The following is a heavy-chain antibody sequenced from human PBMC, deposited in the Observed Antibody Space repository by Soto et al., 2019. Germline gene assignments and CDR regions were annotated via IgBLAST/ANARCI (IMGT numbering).Heavy chain of an antibody. CDR1: GGSVNGYY. D-gene: IGHD3-3*01. CDR2: INHTGGN. J-gene: IGHJ5*02. V-gene: IGHV4-34*01. CDR3: ATRITVFGLLIPPFDP. Sequence: SETLSLTCAVYGGSVNGYYWNWIRQPPGKGLEWIGEINHTGGNHYNPSLKSRVTMSVDTSKNQFSLRLSSVTAADMAIYYCATRITVFGLLIPPFDPWGQGTQVTVSS.